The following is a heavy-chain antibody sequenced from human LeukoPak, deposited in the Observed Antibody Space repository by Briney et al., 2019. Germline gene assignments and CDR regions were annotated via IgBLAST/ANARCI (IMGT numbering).Heavy chain of an antibody. CDR1: EFTFSDYS. Sequence: GGSLRLSCAASEFTFSDYSMNWVRQAPGKGLEWVASISSSSRYIYYADSVKGRFTISRDNAKNSLYLQMNSLRAEDTAVYYCARAAPGYLDYWGQGTLVTVSS. CDR3: ARAAPGYLDY. CDR2: ISSSSRYI. V-gene: IGHV3-21*01. D-gene: IGHD2-8*02. J-gene: IGHJ4*02.